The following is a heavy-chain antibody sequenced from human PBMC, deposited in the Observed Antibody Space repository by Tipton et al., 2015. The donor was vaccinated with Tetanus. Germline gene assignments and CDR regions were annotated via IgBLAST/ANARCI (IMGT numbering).Heavy chain of an antibody. CDR3: SRDPNVDVVVVEPYDAFDI. J-gene: IGHJ3*02. Sequence: SLRLSCAASGVTFSDSAVHWVRQASGKGLEWVGYIRSRAKNYATFYGASVRGRFSFSRDDSNNVAFLQMNSLKTEDTAVYYCSRDPNVDVVVVEPYDAFDIWGQGTMVTVSS. V-gene: IGHV3-73*01. CDR1: GVTFSDSA. CDR2: IRSRAKNYAT. D-gene: IGHD2-15*01.